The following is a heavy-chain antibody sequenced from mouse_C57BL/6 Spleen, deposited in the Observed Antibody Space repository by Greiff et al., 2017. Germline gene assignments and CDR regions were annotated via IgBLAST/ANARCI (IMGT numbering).Heavy chain of an antibody. CDR1: GYSFTGYF. CDR3: ARGVGTGAMDY. J-gene: IGHJ4*01. D-gene: IGHD4-1*01. Sequence: VHVKQSGPELVKPGDSVKISCKASGYSFTGYFMNWVMQSHGKSLEWIGRINPYNGDTFYNQKFKGKATLTVDKSSSTAHMELRSLTSEDSAVYYCARGVGTGAMDYWGQGTSVTVSS. CDR2: INPYNGDT. V-gene: IGHV1-20*01.